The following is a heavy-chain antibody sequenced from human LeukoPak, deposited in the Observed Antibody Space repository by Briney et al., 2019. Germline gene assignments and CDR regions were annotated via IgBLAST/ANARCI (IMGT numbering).Heavy chain of an antibody. J-gene: IGHJ4*02. CDR1: GFTFSSYW. D-gene: IGHD3-22*01. V-gene: IGHV3-7*01. Sequence: PGGSLRLSCAASGFTFSSYWMSWVRQAPGKGLEWVANIKQDGSEKHYVDSVKGRFTISRDNAKNSLYLQMNSLRAEDTAVYYCARGDITMIVVLGYYFDYWAREPWSPSP. CDR2: IKQDGSEK. CDR3: ARGDITMIVVLGYYFDY.